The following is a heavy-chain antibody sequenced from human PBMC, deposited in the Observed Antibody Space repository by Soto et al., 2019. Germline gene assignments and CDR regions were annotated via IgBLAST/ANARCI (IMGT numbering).Heavy chain of an antibody. V-gene: IGHV3-48*03. J-gene: IGHJ4*02. D-gene: IGHD3-10*01. CDR2: ISSSGSTI. CDR3: ARDLYSGSYFDY. CDR1: GFTFSSYE. Sequence: EVQLVESGGGLVQPGGSLRLSCAASGFTFSSYEMNWVRQAPGKGLEWVSYISSSGSTIYYADSVKGRFTISRDNAKNSLYLQMNSLRAEDPAVYYCARDLYSGSYFDYWGQGTLVTVSS.